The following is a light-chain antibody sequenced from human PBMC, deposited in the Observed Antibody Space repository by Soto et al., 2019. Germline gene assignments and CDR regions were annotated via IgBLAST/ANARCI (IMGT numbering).Light chain of an antibody. CDR3: QSYDNSLSASV. V-gene: IGLV1-40*01. CDR1: SSNFGAGYD. Sequence: QTVVTQPPSVSGAPGQRVTISCTGSSSNFGAGYDVHWYRHLPGTAPKLLIYGNNNRPSGVPDRFSGSKSGTSASLAITGLQAEDEADYYCQSYDNSLSASVFGGGTKLTVL. J-gene: IGLJ3*02. CDR2: GNN.